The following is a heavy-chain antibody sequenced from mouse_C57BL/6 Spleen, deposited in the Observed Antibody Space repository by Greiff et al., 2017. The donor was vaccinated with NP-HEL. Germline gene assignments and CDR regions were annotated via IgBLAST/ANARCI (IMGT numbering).Heavy chain of an antibody. CDR2: IDPSDSYT. D-gene: IGHD1-1*01. CDR3: AYYGSSWFAY. Sequence: QVQLQQPGAELVRPGTSVKLSCKASGYTFTSYWMHWVKQRPGQGLEWIGVIDPSDSYTNYNQKFKGKATLTVDTSSSTAYMQLSSLTSEDSAVYYCAYYGSSWFAYWGQGTLVTVSA. J-gene: IGHJ3*01. V-gene: IGHV1-59*01. CDR1: GYTFTSYW.